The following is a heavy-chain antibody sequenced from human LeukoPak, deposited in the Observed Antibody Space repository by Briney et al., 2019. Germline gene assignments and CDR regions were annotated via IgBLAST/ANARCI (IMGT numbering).Heavy chain of an antibody. CDR3: AREQGYCSSTSCYTGMDV. CDR1: GATFSSYA. D-gene: IGHD2-2*02. V-gene: IGHV1-69*01. CDR2: IIPIFGTA. J-gene: IGHJ6*04. Sequence: GAPVKVSCKASGATFSSYAICGFRQALGQGLEWLGGIIPIFGTANYAQKFQGRVTITADESTSTAYMELSSLRSEDTAVYYCAREQGYCSSTSCYTGMDVWGKGTTVTVSS.